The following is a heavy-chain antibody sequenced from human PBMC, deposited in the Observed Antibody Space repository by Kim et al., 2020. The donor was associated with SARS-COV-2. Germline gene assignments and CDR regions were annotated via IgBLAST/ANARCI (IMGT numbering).Heavy chain of an antibody. Sequence: GGSLRLSCAASGFTFSSYAMSWVHQAPGKGLEWVSAISGSGGSTYYADSVKGRFTISRDNSKNTLYLQMNSLRAEDTAVYYCAKDGSYYDSSGPTRNYWGQGTLVTVSS. CDR2: ISGSGGST. D-gene: IGHD3-22*01. V-gene: IGHV3-23*01. CDR1: GFTFSSYA. CDR3: AKDGSYYDSSGPTRNY. J-gene: IGHJ4*02.